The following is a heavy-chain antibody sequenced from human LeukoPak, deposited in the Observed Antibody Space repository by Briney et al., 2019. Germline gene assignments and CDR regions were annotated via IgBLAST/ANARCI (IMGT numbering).Heavy chain of an antibody. D-gene: IGHD2-21*02. Sequence: GASLKISCKGSGYSFTSYWIGWVRQMPGKGLEWMGIIYPGDSDTRYSPSFQGQVTISADKSISTAYLQWSSLKASDTAMYYCAGTYCGGDCSRADAFDIWGQGTMVTVSS. V-gene: IGHV5-51*01. CDR2: IYPGDSDT. CDR1: GYSFTSYW. J-gene: IGHJ3*02. CDR3: AGTYCGGDCSRADAFDI.